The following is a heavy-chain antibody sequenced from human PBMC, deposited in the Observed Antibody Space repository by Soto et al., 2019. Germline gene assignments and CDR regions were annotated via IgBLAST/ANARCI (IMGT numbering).Heavy chain of an antibody. Sequence: GGSLRLSCAASGFTLSSYWMSWVRQAPGKGLEWVANIKQDGSEKYYVDSVKGRFTISRDNAKNSLYLQMNSLRAEDTAVYYCARDGFGLTYNWFDPWGQGTLVTVSS. CDR1: GFTLSSYW. D-gene: IGHD3-10*01. CDR2: IKQDGSEK. J-gene: IGHJ5*02. CDR3: ARDGFGLTYNWFDP. V-gene: IGHV3-7*01.